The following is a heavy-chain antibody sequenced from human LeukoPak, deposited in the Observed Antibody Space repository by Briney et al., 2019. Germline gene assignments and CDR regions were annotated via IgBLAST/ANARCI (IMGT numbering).Heavy chain of an antibody. J-gene: IGHJ6*03. V-gene: IGHV1-18*01. D-gene: IGHD1-1*01. CDR2: ISAYNGNT. Sequence: ASVKVSCKASGYTFTSYGISWVRQAPGQGREWMGWISAYNGNTNYAQKLQGRVTMTTDTSTSTAYMELRSLRSDDTAVYYCARGDWNDNYYYYMDVWGKGTTVTVSS. CDR1: GYTFTSYG. CDR3: ARGDWNDNYYYYMDV.